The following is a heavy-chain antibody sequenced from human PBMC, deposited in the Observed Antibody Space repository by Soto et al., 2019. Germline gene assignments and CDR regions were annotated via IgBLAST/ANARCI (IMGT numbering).Heavy chain of an antibody. CDR2: IKSKTDGGTT. V-gene: IGHV3-15*07. CDR1: GFTFSNAW. CDR3: TTGSIAAAGSAVVGY. Sequence: EVQLVESGGGLVKPGGSLRLSCAASGFTFSNAWMNWVRQAPGKGLEWVGRIKSKTDGGTTDYAAPVKGRFTISRDDSKNTLYLQMNRLKTEDTAVYYCTTGSIAAAGSAVVGYWGQGTLVTVSS. D-gene: IGHD6-13*01. J-gene: IGHJ4*02.